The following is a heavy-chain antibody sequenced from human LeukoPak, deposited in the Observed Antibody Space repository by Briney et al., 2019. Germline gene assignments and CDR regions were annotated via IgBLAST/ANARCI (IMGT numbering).Heavy chain of an antibody. V-gene: IGHV1-69*13. D-gene: IGHD3-9*01. CDR3: ASIDDILTASGLGPHIPYFSKY. CDR1: GGAFNTYA. Sequence: ASVKVSCKTSGGAFNTYAITWVRQAPGQGLEWMGGIIPIAETTNYAQNFQGRVTLTADETTSTAYMELNSLRSDDTAVYYCASIDDILTASGLGPHIPYFSKYWGQGTLVTVSS. CDR2: IIPIAETT. J-gene: IGHJ4*02.